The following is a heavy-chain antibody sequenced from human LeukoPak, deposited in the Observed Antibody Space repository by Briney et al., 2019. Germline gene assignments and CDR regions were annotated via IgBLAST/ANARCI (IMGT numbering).Heavy chain of an antibody. CDR2: INAGNGNT. Sequence: GASVKVSCKASGYTFTSYAMHWVRQAPGQRLEWMGWINAGNGNTKYSQKLQGRVTMTTDTSTSTAYMELRSLRSDDTAVYYCVRAPGVQVWLSNFDYWGQGTLVTVSS. CDR1: GYTFTSYA. V-gene: IGHV1-3*01. CDR3: VRAPGVQVWLSNFDY. D-gene: IGHD1-1*01. J-gene: IGHJ4*02.